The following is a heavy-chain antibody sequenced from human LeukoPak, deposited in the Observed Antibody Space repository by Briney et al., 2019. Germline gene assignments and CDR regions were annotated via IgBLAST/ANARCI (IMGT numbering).Heavy chain of an antibody. CDR1: GFTFSTYW. Sequence: GGSLRLSCAASGFTFSTYWMNWVRQAPGKGLEWVANIKQDGSEKYYVDSVKGRFTISRDNAKNSLYLQMNSLRAEDTAMYYCASPMGATPWDAFDIWGQGIRVTVSP. CDR2: IKQDGSEK. D-gene: IGHD1-26*01. CDR3: ASPMGATPWDAFDI. J-gene: IGHJ3*02. V-gene: IGHV3-7*01.